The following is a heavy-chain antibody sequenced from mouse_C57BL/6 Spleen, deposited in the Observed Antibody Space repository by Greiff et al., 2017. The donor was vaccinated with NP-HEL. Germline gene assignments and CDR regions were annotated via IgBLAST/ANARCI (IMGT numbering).Heavy chain of an antibody. CDR2: INYDGSST. CDR3: ARGGSNYGFAY. CDR1: GFTFSDYY. D-gene: IGHD2-5*01. V-gene: IGHV5-16*01. J-gene: IGHJ3*01. Sequence: EVKVVESEGGLVQPGSSMKLSCTASGFTFSDYYMAWVRQVPEKGLEWVANINYDGSSTYYLDSLKSRFIISRDNAKNILYLQMSSLKSEDTATYYCARGGSNYGFAYWGQGTLVTVSA.